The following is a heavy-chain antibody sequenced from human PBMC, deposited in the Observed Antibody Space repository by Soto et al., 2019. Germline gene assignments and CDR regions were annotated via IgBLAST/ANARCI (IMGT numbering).Heavy chain of an antibody. CDR3: ARHYNSLRYFDWSDYFDY. Sequence: SETLSLTCTVSGGSISSGGYYWSWIRQHPGKGQEWIGYIYYSGSTNYNPSLKSRVTISVDTSKNQFSLKLSSVTAADTALYYCARHYNSLRYFDWSDYFDYWGQGTLVTVSS. CDR1: GGSISSGGYY. D-gene: IGHD3-9*01. J-gene: IGHJ4*02. CDR2: IYYSGST. V-gene: IGHV4-61*08.